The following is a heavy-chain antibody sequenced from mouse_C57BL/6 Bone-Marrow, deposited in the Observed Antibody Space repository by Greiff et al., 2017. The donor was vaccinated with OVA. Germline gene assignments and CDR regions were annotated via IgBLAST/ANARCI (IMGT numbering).Heavy chain of an antibody. V-gene: IGHV8-8*01. Sequence: QVTLKESGPGILQPSQTLSLTCSFSGFSLSTFGMGVGWIRQPSGKGLEWLAHIWWDDDKYYNPALKSRLTISKDTSKNQVFLKIANVDTADTATYYCARNWGFYYGSSYAMDYWGQGTSVTVSS. D-gene: IGHD1-1*01. CDR2: IWWDDDK. CDR1: GFSLSTFGMG. CDR3: ARNWGFYYGSSYAMDY. J-gene: IGHJ4*01.